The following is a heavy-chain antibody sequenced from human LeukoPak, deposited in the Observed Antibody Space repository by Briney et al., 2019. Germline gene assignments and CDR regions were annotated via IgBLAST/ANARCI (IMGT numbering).Heavy chain of an antibody. CDR1: GFTFSSCW. CDR3: ARVVGDGATYGPFDY. J-gene: IGHJ4*02. V-gene: IGHV3-74*01. D-gene: IGHD5-12*01. CDR2: INSGGSST. Sequence: PGGSLRLSCAASGFTFSSCWMHWVRQVPGKGLVWVSRINSGGSSTNSADSVERRITISRDNAKNTLYLQKNSLRAGDTAVYYCARVVGDGATYGPFDYWGQGTLVTVSS.